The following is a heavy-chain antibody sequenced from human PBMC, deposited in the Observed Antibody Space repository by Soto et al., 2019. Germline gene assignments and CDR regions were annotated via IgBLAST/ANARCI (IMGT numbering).Heavy chain of an antibody. V-gene: IGHV3-23*01. CDR1: GFTFSDYA. Sequence: EVQLLESGGGLVQPGGSLRLSCAASGFTFSDYAMNWVRQAPGKGLEWVSTISHSGDITYYADSVKGRFTTSRDNSRNTLDRNMISLRAGDTAIYYCTKDKWATIFRVVTTFDDCWGQGTLVTVSS. CDR3: TKDKWATIFRVVTTFDDC. D-gene: IGHD3-3*01. CDR2: ISHSGDIT. J-gene: IGHJ4*02.